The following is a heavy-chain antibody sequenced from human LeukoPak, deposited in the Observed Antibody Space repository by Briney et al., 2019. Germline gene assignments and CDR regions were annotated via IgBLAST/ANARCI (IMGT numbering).Heavy chain of an antibody. CDR1: GGSISSYY. CDR2: IYYSGST. CDR3: ARSSGYYYLDY. J-gene: IGHJ4*02. V-gene: IGHV4-59*08. Sequence: PSETLSLTCTVSGGSISSYYWSWIRQPPGKGLEWIGYIYYSGSTNYNPSLKSRVTISVDTSKNQFSLKLSSVTAADTAVYYCARSSGYYYLDYWGQGTLVTVSS. D-gene: IGHD3-22*01.